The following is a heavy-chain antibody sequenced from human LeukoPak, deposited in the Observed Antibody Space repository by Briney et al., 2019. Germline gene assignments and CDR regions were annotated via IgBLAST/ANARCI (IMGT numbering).Heavy chain of an antibody. CDR2: ISSSSSYI. V-gene: IGHV3-21*01. Sequence: GGSLRLSCAASGFTFSSYSMNWVRQAPGKGLEWVSSISSSSSYINYADSVKGRFTISRDNAKNSLYLQMNSLRAEDTAVYYCARDPGLYAFDIWGQGTMSPSLQ. D-gene: IGHD2-2*02. J-gene: IGHJ3*02. CDR1: GFTFSSYS. CDR3: ARDPGLYAFDI.